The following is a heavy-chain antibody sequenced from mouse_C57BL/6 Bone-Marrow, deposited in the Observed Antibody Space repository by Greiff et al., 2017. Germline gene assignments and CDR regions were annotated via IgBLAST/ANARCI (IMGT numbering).Heavy chain of an antibody. CDR3: AREDGKYYGSSPHWYFDV. CDR1: GFTFTDYY. V-gene: IGHV1-36*01. D-gene: IGHD1-1*01. CDR2: VYPYNGGT. J-gene: IGHJ1*03. Sequence: VQLKESGPVLVKPGPSVKISCKASGFTFTDYYMHWVKQSHGKSLEWIGLVYPYNGGTSYNQKFKGKATLTVDTSSSTAYMELNSLTSEDSAVYYCAREDGKYYGSSPHWYFDVWGTGTTVTVSS.